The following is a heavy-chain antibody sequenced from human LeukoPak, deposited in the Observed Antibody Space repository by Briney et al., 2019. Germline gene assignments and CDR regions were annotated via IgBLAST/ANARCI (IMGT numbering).Heavy chain of an antibody. Sequence: GGSLRLSCAASGFSFSRYEMIWVRQAPGKGLEWLSYISRSGGTIYYADSVRGRFTIPRDNAKNSLYLQMNSLRADDTALYYCAREDSGSYDDYFYYGLDVWGQGTTITVSS. CDR3: AREDSGSYDDYFYYGLDV. J-gene: IGHJ6*02. V-gene: IGHV3-48*03. CDR2: ISRSGGTI. CDR1: GFSFSRYE. D-gene: IGHD1-26*01.